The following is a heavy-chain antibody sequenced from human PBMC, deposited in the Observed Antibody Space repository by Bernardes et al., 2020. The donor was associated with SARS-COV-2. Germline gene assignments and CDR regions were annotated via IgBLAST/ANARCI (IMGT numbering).Heavy chain of an antibody. CDR2: ISSSNYM. J-gene: IGHJ4*02. CDR3: VHIWVN. V-gene: IGHV3-21*01. Sequence: LRLSCAASGFTFSSYSMNWVRQAPGKGLEWVSSISSSNYMYYADSVKGRFTISRDNAKNSLYLQMNSLRAEDTAVYYCVHIWVNWGQGTLVTVSS. CDR1: GFTFSSYS. D-gene: IGHD3-16*01.